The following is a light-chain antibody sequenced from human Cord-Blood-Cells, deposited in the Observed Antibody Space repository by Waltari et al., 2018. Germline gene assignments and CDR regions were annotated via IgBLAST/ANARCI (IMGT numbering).Light chain of an antibody. Sequence: DIVMTQSPDSLAVSLGERATINCKSSQSVLYSSNNKNYLAWYQQKPGQPPKLLIYWASTRESGVPDRFSGSGSGTDVAHTISSLQAEDVAVYYCQQYYSTPWTFGQGTKVEIK. CDR1: QSVLYSSNNKNY. CDR2: WAS. CDR3: QQYYSTPWT. V-gene: IGKV4-1*01. J-gene: IGKJ1*01.